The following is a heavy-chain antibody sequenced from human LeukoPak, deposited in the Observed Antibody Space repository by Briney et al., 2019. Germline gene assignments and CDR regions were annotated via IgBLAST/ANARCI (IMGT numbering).Heavy chain of an antibody. Sequence: PGGSLRLSCEVSGVSVSANYWHWVRQAPGKALEWVSLIYTDGNTHYADSVKGRFISSRDSTKTTLYLQMNSLRTEDTAVYFCTHGDYPLTYWGQGTLVTVSS. D-gene: IGHD4-17*01. CDR3: THGDYPLTY. CDR2: IYTDGNT. J-gene: IGHJ4*02. V-gene: IGHV3-66*01. CDR1: GVSVSANY.